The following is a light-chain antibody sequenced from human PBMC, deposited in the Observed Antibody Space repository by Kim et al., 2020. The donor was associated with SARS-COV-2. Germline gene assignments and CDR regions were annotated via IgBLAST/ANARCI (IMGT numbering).Light chain of an antibody. CDR1: SLRRYY. J-gene: IGLJ2*01. Sequence: ALGQTVRITCQGDSLRRYYATWYQQKPGQAPILVIYGKNNRPSGIPDRFSGSSSGNTASLTITGTQAGDEADYYCNSRDSNNNVLFGGGTRLTVL. CDR3: NSRDSNNNVL. V-gene: IGLV3-19*01. CDR2: GKN.